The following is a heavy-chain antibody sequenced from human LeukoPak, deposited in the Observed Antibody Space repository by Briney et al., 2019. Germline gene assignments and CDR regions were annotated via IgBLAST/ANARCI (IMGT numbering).Heavy chain of an antibody. CDR1: GFTFSSYW. J-gene: IGHJ6*03. CDR3: AKVGSSSWAVYYYYYMDV. D-gene: IGHD6-13*01. Sequence: GGSLRLSCAASGFTFSSYWMSWVRQAPGKGLEWVAFIRYDGSNKYYADSVKGRFTISRDNSKNTLYLQMNSLRAEDTAVYYCAKVGSSSWAVYYYYYMDVWGKGTTVTISS. CDR2: IRYDGSNK. V-gene: IGHV3-30*02.